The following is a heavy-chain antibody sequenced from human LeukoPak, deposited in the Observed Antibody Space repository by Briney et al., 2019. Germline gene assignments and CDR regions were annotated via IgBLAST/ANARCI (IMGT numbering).Heavy chain of an antibody. D-gene: IGHD3-10*01. CDR3: ATLYGSGSYCNKWVD. J-gene: IGHJ4*02. V-gene: IGHV3-23*01. CDR1: GFTFSSYG. CDR2: ISGSGGST. Sequence: PGGTLRLSCAASGFTFSSYGMSWVRQAPGKGLEWVSAISGSGGSTYYADSVKGWFTISRDNSKNTLYLQMNSLRAEDTAVYYCATLYGSGSYCNKWVDWGQGTLVTVSS.